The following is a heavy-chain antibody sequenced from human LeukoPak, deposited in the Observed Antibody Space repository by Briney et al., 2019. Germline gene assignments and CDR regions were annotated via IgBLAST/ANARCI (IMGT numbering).Heavy chain of an antibody. Sequence: PSGTLSLTCAVSGGSISSSNWWSWVRQPPGKGLEWIEEIYHSGSTNYNPSLKSRVTISVDKSKNQFSLKLSSVTAADTAVHYCARGNSYYDSSDYFPWESFQHWGQGTLVTVSS. J-gene: IGHJ1*01. CDR2: IYHSGST. V-gene: IGHV4-4*02. D-gene: IGHD3-22*01. CDR1: GGSISSSNW. CDR3: ARGNSYYDSSDYFPWESFQH.